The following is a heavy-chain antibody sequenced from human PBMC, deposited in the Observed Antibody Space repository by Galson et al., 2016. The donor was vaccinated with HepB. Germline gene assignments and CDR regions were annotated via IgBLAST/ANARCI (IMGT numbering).Heavy chain of an antibody. J-gene: IGHJ4*02. CDR2: SGTVGKS. Sequence: SLIISCAAYGFTFRSSCMNWVRQAPVKALPWVSLSGTVGKSDYADSVKGRFTISRDNSKNTHYLQMNSLRAEDTAIYYCARDRDARPYDYWGQGTLVIVSS. CDR1: GFTFRSSC. V-gene: IGHV3-74*01. D-gene: IGHD5-24*01. CDR3: ARDRDARPYDY.